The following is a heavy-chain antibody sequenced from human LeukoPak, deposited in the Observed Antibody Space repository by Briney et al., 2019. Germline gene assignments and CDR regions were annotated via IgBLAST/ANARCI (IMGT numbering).Heavy chain of an antibody. D-gene: IGHD6-6*01. CDR1: GGSFGGYY. CDR3: ARGFEYSSSSGFDY. V-gene: IGHV4-34*01. Sequence: SETLSLTCAVYGGSFGGYYWSWIRQPPGKGLEWIGEINYSGSTNYNPSLKSRVTISVDTSKNQFSLKLSSVTAADTAVYYCARGFEYSSSSGFDYWGQGTLVTVSS. J-gene: IGHJ4*02. CDR2: INYSGST.